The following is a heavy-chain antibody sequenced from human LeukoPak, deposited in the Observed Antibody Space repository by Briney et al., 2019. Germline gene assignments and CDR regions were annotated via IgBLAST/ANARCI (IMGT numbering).Heavy chain of an antibody. CDR1: GGSISSYY. CDR3: ARHSNYYDSSGYLDY. D-gene: IGHD3-22*01. Sequence: SETLSLTCTVSGGSISSYYWSWIRQPPGKGLEWIGYIYNSGSTNYNPSLKSRVTISVDTSKNQFSLKLSSVTAADTAVYYCARHSNYYDSSGYLDYWGQGTLVTVSS. V-gene: IGHV4-59*08. CDR2: IYNSGST. J-gene: IGHJ4*02.